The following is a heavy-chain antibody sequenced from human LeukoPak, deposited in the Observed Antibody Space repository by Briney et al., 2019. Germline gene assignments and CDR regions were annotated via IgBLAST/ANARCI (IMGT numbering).Heavy chain of an antibody. CDR1: GGSISSSY. D-gene: IGHD5-12*01. J-gene: IGHJ4*02. Sequence: SETLSLTCTVSGGSISSSYWTWIRQSPGKGLEWIGYIYYSGSTNYNPSLKSRVTISLDTSKNQFSLKLSSMTAADTAVYYCARSQRSSAYDLGYWGQGTLVTISS. CDR3: ARSQRSSAYDLGY. CDR2: IYYSGST. V-gene: IGHV4-59*01.